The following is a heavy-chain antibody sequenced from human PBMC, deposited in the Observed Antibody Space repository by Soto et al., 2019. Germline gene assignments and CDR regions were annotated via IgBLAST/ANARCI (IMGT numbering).Heavy chain of an antibody. CDR2: IYSGGTT. CDR1: GFSVSDNY. J-gene: IGHJ6*03. CDR3: ARDRIIVSGAPYYDYYMDV. D-gene: IGHD3-22*01. V-gene: IGHV3-66*01. Sequence: EVQLVDSGGDLVQPGGSLRLSCAASGFSVSDNYMTWVRQAPGKGLEWVSVIYSGGTTYYADSVKGRFTVSRDSSKNTVFLQMNNLRAEDTAVYYCARDRIIVSGAPYYDYYMDVWGKGTTVTVSS.